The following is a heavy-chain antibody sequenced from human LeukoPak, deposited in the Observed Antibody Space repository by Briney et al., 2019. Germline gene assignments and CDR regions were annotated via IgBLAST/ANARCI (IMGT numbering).Heavy chain of an antibody. Sequence: GESLKISCKGSGHSFTSYWIGWVRQMPGRGLEWMGIIYPGDSDTRYSPSFQGQVTISADKSISTAYLQWSSLKASDTAIYYCARNVNWYFDLWAVAPWSLSPQ. CDR2: IYPGDSDT. CDR3: ARNVNWYFDL. D-gene: IGHD2/OR15-2a*01. CDR1: GHSFTSYW. V-gene: IGHV5-51*01. J-gene: IGHJ2*01.